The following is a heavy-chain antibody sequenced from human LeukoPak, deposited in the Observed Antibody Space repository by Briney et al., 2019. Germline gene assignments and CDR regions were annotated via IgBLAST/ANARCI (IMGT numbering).Heavy chain of an antibody. CDR1: GGSISSGGYY. CDR3: AREVRYGHYVWFDP. J-gene: IGHJ5*02. CDR2: IYYSGST. Sequence: SETLSLTCTVSGGSISSGGYYWSWLRQHPGKGLEWIGYIYYSGSTYYSPSLKSRVTISVDTSKNQFSLKLSSVTAADTSVYYCAREVRYGHYVWFDPWGQGTLVTVSS. D-gene: IGHD4-17*01. V-gene: IGHV4-31*03.